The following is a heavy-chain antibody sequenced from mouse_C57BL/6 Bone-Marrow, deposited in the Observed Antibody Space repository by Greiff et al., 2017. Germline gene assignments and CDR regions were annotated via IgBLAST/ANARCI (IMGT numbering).Heavy chain of an antibody. D-gene: IGHD2-1*01. CDR2: IHPTNSDT. Sequence: QVQLQQPGPELVKPGASVKLSCKASGYTFTGYRMHWVNQRHGQSLEWIGEIHPTNSDTNYNQKFKGKATLTVDKSSSTAYMQLRSLTSEDTSVYYCASPDSAFYSIAYWGQGTPVTVSS. J-gene: IGHJ4*01. CDR3: ASPDSAFYSIAY. V-gene: IGHV1-50*01. CDR1: GYTFTGYR.